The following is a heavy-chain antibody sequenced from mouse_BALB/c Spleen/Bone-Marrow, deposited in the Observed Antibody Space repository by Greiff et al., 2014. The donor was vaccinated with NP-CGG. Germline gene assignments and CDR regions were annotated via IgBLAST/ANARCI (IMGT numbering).Heavy chain of an antibody. D-gene: IGHD2-14*01. CDR1: GFTFSDYY. J-gene: IGHJ4*01. CDR2: ISDGGSYT. Sequence: EVNLVESGGGLVKPGGSLKLSCAASGFTFSDYYMYWVRQTPEKRLEWVATISDGGSYTYYPDSVKGRFTISRDIAKNNLYLQMSSLKSEDTAMYYCARERGVQGYAMDYWGQGTSVTVSS. V-gene: IGHV5-4*02. CDR3: ARERGVQGYAMDY.